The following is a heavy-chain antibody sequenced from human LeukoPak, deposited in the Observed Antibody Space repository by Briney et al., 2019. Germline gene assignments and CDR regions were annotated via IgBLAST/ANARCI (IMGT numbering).Heavy chain of an antibody. CDR3: ARSDIVATIPFDY. V-gene: IGHV4-39*01. CDR2: IYYSGST. Sequence: SETLSLTCTVSGGSISSSSYYWGWSRQPPGGGLEWIGSIYYSGSTYYNPSLKSRVTISVDTSKNQFSLKLSSVTAADTAVYYCARSDIVATIPFDYWGQGTLVTVSS. D-gene: IGHD5-12*01. CDR1: GGSISSSSYY. J-gene: IGHJ4*02.